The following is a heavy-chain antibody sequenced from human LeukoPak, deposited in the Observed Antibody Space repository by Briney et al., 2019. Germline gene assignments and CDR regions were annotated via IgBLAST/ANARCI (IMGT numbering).Heavy chain of an antibody. D-gene: IGHD3-22*01. Sequence: SETLSLTCTVSGDSISSGYYWSWIRQPAGKGLEWMGRIHTSGSTNYNPSLKSRVTMSGDTTKNQFSLRLSSVTAADTAVYYCARDQYYYDSSGFYRFDYWGQGTLVTVSS. CDR1: GDSISSGYY. J-gene: IGHJ4*02. V-gene: IGHV4-4*07. CDR2: IHTSGST. CDR3: ARDQYYYDSSGFYRFDY.